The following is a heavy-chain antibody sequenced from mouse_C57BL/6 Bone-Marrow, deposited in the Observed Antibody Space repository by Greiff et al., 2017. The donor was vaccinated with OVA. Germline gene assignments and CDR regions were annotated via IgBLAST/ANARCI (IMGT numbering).Heavy chain of an antibody. V-gene: IGHV1-66*01. CDR3: AKGVPYAMDY. CDR1: GYSFTSYY. CDR2: IYPGSGNT. Sequence: VQLQQSGPELVKPGASVKISCKASGYSFTSYYIHWVKQRPGQGLEWIGWIYPGSGNTKYNEKFKGKATLTADTSSSTAYMQLSSLTSEDSAVYYYAKGVPYAMDYWGQGTSVTVSS. J-gene: IGHJ4*01.